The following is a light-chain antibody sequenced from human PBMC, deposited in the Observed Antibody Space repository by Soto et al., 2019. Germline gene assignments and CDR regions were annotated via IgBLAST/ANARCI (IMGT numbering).Light chain of an antibody. CDR2: RNN. J-gene: IGLJ1*01. V-gene: IGLV1-47*01. CDR3: SAWDDSLSGYV. CDR1: SSNIGSNY. Sequence: QSVLTQPPSASGTPGQRVTISCSGSSSNIGSNYVYWYQQLPGTAPKIIIYRNNQRPSGVPDRISGSKSGTSASLAISGLRSEDEADYYCSAWDDSLSGYVFGTGTKDTVL.